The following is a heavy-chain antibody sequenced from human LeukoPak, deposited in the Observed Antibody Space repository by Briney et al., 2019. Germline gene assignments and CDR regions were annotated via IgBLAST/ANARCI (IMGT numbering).Heavy chain of an antibody. CDR2: ISSSGSTI. CDR3: ARISHWNVLA. CDR1: GFTFSSYE. J-gene: IGHJ5*02. Sequence: GGSLRLSCAASGFTFSSYEMNWVRQAPGKGLEWVSYISSSGSTIYYADSVKGRFTISRDNAKNSLYLQMNSLRAEDTAVYYCARISHWNVLAWGQGTLVTVSS. D-gene: IGHD1-1*01. V-gene: IGHV3-48*03.